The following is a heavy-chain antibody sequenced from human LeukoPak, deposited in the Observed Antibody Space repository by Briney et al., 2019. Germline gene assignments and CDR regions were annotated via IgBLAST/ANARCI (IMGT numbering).Heavy chain of an antibody. V-gene: IGHV1-18*01. J-gene: IGHJ6*03. CDR2: ISVHKGNT. Sequence: ASVKVSCTASTNTFNTFGINWVRQAPGQGLEWMGWISVHKGNTNYAQKFHGRVTMTAETSTNTAYLELRRLRSDDTAVYYCARDPRGAFNSNWFEPYYYYYMDVWGKGTTVTVSS. CDR1: TNTFNTFG. CDR3: ARDPRGAFNSNWFEPYYYYYMDV. D-gene: IGHD2/OR15-2a*01.